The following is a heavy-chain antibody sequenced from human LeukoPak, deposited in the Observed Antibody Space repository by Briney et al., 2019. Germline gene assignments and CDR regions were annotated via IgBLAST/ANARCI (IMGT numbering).Heavy chain of an antibody. CDR3: ARDLAPAANSGLGY. D-gene: IGHD2-2*01. V-gene: IGHV1-8*01. CDR1: GYTFTSYD. J-gene: IGHJ4*02. Sequence: GASVKVSCKASGYTFTSYDINWVRQATGQGLEWMGWMNPNSGNTGYAQKFQGRVTMTRNTSISTAYMELSSLRSEDTAVYYCARDLAPAANSGLGYWGQGTLVTVSS. CDR2: MNPNSGNT.